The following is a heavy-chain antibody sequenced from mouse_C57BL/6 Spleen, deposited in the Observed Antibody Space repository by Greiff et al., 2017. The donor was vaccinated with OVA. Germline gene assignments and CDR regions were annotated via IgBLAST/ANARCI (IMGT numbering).Heavy chain of an antibody. J-gene: IGHJ2*01. CDR3: ARRGGITAVVPYYFDY. CDR2: INPSSGYT. CDR1: GYTFTSYT. D-gene: IGHD1-1*01. Sequence: VQLQQSGAELARPGASVKMSCKASGYTFTSYTMHWVKQRPGQGLEWIGYINPSSGYTKYNQKFKDKATLTADKSSSTAYMQLSSLTSEDSAVYYCARRGGITAVVPYYFDYWGQGTTLTVSS. V-gene: IGHV1-4*01.